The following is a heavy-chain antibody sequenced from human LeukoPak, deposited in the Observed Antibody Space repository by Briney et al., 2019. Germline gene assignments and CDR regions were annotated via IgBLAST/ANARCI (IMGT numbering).Heavy chain of an antibody. CDR1: GFTFSSYA. CDR3: AKESGVYSSSLTPL. Sequence: PGGSLRLSCAASGFTFSSYAMSWVRQAPGKGLEWVSGISGSGGSTYYADSVKGRFTISRDNSKNTLYLQMNSLGAEDTAVYYCAKESGVYSSSLTPLWGQGTLVTVSS. J-gene: IGHJ4*02. V-gene: IGHV3-23*01. D-gene: IGHD6-13*01. CDR2: ISGSGGST.